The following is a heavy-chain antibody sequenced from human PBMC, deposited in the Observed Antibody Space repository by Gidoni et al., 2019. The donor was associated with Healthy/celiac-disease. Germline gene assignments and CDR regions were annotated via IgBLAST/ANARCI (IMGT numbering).Heavy chain of an antibody. CDR1: GGTFSSYT. CDR2: IIPIFGIA. D-gene: IGHD2-2*01. Sequence: QVQLVQSGAEVKKPGSSVKVSCKASGGTFSSYTISWVRQAPGQGLEWMGRIIPIFGIANYAQKFQGRVTITADKSTSTAYMELSSLRSEDTAVYYCASLVSSTSSLDVWGQGTTVTVSS. CDR3: ASLVSSTSSLDV. J-gene: IGHJ6*02. V-gene: IGHV1-69*02.